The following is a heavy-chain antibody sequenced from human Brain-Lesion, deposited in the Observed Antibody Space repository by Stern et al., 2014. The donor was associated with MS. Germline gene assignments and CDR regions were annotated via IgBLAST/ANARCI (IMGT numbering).Heavy chain of an antibody. Sequence: ESGPALVTPTQTLTLTCTFSGFSLRTDGVGLGWVGQRPGQAPVRLALSYWDTAKRYSTSMRSSLIITNDTSSNQVAMTMTNMDPVDTATYYCAHRRPHYASWDNGDFDYWGQGALVTVSS. J-gene: IGHJ4*02. CDR1: GFSLRTDGVG. D-gene: IGHD3-3*01. CDR3: AHRRPHYASWDNGDFDY. CDR2: SYWDTAK. V-gene: IGHV2-5*02.